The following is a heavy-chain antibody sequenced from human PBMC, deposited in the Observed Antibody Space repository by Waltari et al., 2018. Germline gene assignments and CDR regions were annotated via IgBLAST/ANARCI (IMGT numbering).Heavy chain of an antibody. V-gene: IGHV4-34*01. CDR3: AEGKYYYDSSGYYYAVYFDY. CDR1: GGSFSGYY. D-gene: IGHD3-22*01. CDR2: INHSGST. Sequence: QVQLQQWGAGLLKPSETLSLTCAVYGGSFSGYYWSWIRQPPGKGLEWIGEINHSGSTNYHPSLKSRVTRSVDTAKNQFSLKLSSVTAADTAVYYCAEGKYYYDSSGYYYAVYFDYWGQGTLVTVSS. J-gene: IGHJ4*02.